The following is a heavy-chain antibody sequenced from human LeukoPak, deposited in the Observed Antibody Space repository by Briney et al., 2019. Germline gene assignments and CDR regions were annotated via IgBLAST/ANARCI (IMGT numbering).Heavy chain of an antibody. D-gene: IGHD3-22*01. V-gene: IGHV1-2*02. CDR2: INPNSGGT. CDR3: ARGQYYDSSGYLSNNFDY. CDR1: GYTFTNYY. J-gene: IGHJ4*02. Sequence: ASVKVSCKASGYTFTNYYLHWVRQAPGQGLEWMGWINPNSGGTNYAQKFQGRVTMTRDTSISTAYMELSRLRSDDTAVYYCARGQYYDSSGYLSNNFDYWGQGTLVTVSS.